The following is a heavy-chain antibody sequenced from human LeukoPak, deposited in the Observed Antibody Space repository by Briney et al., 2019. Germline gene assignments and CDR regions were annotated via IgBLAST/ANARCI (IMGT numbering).Heavy chain of an antibody. CDR3: AKYTSGTSYRGLDQ. Sequence: GESLRLSCGASGLTVSSSGMSWVRQAQGKGLEWFSIIIGSAVNTYYADSVQGRFTMSRDDSKNTVYLQMNSLRAEDTAVYSCAKYTSGTSYRGLDQWGQGTLVTVSS. V-gene: IGHV3-23*01. CDR2: IIGSAVNT. CDR1: GLTVSSSG. J-gene: IGHJ4*02. D-gene: IGHD3-10*01.